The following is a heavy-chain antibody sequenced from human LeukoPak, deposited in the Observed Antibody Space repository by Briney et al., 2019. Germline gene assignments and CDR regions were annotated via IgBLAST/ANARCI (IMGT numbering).Heavy chain of an antibody. CDR3: ARVTYGDYFGLDY. V-gene: IGHV4-59*01. CDR2: IYYSGST. D-gene: IGHD4-17*01. Sequence: SETLSLTCTVSGASISSFHWSWIRQPPGKGLEWIGYIYYSGSTNYNPSLKSRVTISVDTSKNQFSLKLTSVTTADTAVYYCARVTYGDYFGLDYWGQGTLVTVSS. J-gene: IGHJ4*02. CDR1: GASISSFH.